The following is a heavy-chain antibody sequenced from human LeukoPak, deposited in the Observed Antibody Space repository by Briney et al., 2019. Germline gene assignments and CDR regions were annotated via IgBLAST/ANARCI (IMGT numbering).Heavy chain of an antibody. CDR1: GYTFTSYD. Sequence: ASVKVSCKASGYTFTSYDINWVRQATGQGLEWMGWMNPNSGNTGYAQKFQGRVTITRNTSISTAYMELSSLRSEDTAVYYCARQYCSSTSCGNRRLYYFDYWGQGTLVTVSS. CDR3: ARQYCSSTSCGNRRLYYFDY. V-gene: IGHV1-8*03. CDR2: MNPNSGNT. D-gene: IGHD2-2*01. J-gene: IGHJ4*02.